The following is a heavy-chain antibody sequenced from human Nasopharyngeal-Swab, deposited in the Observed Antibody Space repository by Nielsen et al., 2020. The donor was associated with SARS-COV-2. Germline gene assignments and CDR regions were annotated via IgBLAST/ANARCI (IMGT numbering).Heavy chain of an antibody. CDR2: IYTSGST. J-gene: IGHJ4*02. CDR3: ARGGSGYYSRLDY. V-gene: IGHV4-61*02. D-gene: IGHD3-22*01. CDR1: GGSISSGSYY. Sequence: SETLSLTCTVSGGSISSGSYYWSWIRQPAGKGLEWIGRIYTSGSTNYNPSLKSRVTISVDTSKNQFSLKLSSVTAADTAVYYCARGGSGYYSRLDYWGQGTLVTVSS.